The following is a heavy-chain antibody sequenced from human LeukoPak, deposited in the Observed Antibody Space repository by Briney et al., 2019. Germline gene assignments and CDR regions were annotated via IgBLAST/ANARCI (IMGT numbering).Heavy chain of an antibody. CDR1: RFPATYNH. V-gene: IGHV3-66*01. CDR3: ARASRWLAFDN. CDR2: IYNGDNK. D-gene: IGHD6-19*01. Sequence: GGSLRLFRVASRFPATYNHMKWVRQAPGKGPGWVSVIYNGDNKYYADSVQGRFTISKDNSKNTLYLQMNSLRPEDTAVYFCARASRWLAFDNWGQGTLVTVSS. J-gene: IGHJ4*02.